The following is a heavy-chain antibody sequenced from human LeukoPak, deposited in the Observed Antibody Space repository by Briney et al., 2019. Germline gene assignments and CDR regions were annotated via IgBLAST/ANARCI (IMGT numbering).Heavy chain of an antibody. CDR3: ARDRDDILTGFLNY. CDR1: GFTFSSYA. V-gene: IGHV3-30*04. D-gene: IGHD3-9*01. Sequence: GGSLRLSCAASGFTFSSYAMHWVRQAPGKGLEWVAVISYDGSNNYYADSVKGRFTISRDNSKNTLYLQMNSLRAEDTAVYYCARDRDDILTGFLNYWGQGTLVTVSS. CDR2: ISYDGSNN. J-gene: IGHJ4*02.